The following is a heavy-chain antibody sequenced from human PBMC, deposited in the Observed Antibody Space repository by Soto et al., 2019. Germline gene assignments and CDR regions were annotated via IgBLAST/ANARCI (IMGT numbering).Heavy chain of an antibody. D-gene: IGHD3-10*01. CDR2: IYFSGST. J-gene: IGHJ4*02. CDR1: GGSISSGGYY. CDR3: ARYYGSGGSVDY. Sequence: SETLSLTCTVSGGSISSGGYYWSWIRQHPGKGLEWIGYIYFSGSTYHNPSLKSRVIISVDTSKNQFSLKLNSVTAADTAVYYCARYYGSGGSVDYWGQGTLGNVSS. V-gene: IGHV4-31*03.